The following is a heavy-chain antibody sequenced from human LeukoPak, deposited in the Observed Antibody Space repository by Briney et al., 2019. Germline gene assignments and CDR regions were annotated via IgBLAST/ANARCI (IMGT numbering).Heavy chain of an antibody. D-gene: IGHD6-6*01. CDR2: IYTSGGT. Sequence: ASETLSLTCTVSGDSISSYYWSWIRQPPGKGLEWIGYIYTSGGTNYIPSLKGRVAISIDTSKNQFSLKLSSVTAADSAVYYCARLTRLSTSPDRYYLDYWGQGTLVTVSS. CDR3: ARLTRLSTSPDRYYLDY. CDR1: GDSISSYY. V-gene: IGHV4-4*09. J-gene: IGHJ4*02.